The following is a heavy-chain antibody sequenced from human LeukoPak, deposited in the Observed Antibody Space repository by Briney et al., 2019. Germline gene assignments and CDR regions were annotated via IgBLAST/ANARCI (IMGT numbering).Heavy chain of an antibody. CDR2: ISYDDTHK. J-gene: IGHJ3*02. Sequence: GGSLRLSCAASGFTFSNYALPWVRQAPGKGLEWVAVISYDDTHKYYVDSVKGRFTISRDNSKNTRYLQMNSLRAGDTAVYYCARGLGQWLNRLPFEIGGQGKRVPV. CDR1: GFTFSNYA. V-gene: IGHV3-30*04. D-gene: IGHD6-19*01. CDR3: ARGLGQWLNRLPFEI.